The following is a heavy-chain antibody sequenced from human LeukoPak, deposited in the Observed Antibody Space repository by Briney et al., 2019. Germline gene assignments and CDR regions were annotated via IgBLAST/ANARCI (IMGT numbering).Heavy chain of an antibody. CDR2: IKQDGSET. D-gene: IGHD6-19*01. CDR3: ASSVFSFSGSQWDPFDI. Sequence: GGSLRLSCAASGFIFTTYWMTWVRQAPGKGMEWMANIKQDGSETYYVDSVKGRFTIFRDNTKNSLYLQMISLRAEDTAMYYCASSVFSFSGSQWDPFDIWGQGTMVTVSS. V-gene: IGHV3-7*03. J-gene: IGHJ3*02. CDR1: GFIFTTYW.